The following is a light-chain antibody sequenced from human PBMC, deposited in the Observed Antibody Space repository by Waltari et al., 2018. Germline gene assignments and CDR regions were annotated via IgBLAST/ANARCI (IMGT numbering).Light chain of an antibody. CDR3: SSYTGSSTYVV. CDR1: SSDVGGYNF. J-gene: IGLJ2*01. V-gene: IGLV2-14*03. CDR2: DVT. Sequence: QSALTQPASVSGSPGQSITISCTGTSSDVGGYNFVSWYRQYPGKAPKLIIYDVTKRPSGVSDRCSGSKSANAASLTISGLQAEDEALYYCSSYTGSSTYVVFGGGTKLTVL.